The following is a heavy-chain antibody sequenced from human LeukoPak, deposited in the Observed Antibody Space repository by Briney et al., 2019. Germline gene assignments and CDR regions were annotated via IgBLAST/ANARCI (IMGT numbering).Heavy chain of an antibody. Sequence: GGSLRLSCAASGFTFSSYDMHWVRRAPGKGLEWVASIWHDGNRKYHADSVEGRFTISRDNSKNTVYVQMNSLRADDTAVYYCTRAAGITGTSRDNWFDPWGQGTLVIVSS. CDR3: TRAAGITGTSRDNWFDP. V-gene: IGHV3-33*08. CDR1: GFTFSSYD. D-gene: IGHD1/OR15-1a*01. J-gene: IGHJ5*02. CDR2: IWHDGNRK.